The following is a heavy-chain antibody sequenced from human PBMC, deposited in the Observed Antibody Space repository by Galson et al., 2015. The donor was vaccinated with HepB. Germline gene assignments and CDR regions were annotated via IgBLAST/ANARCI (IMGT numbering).Heavy chain of an antibody. CDR1: GFTYISSA. CDR2: IVLGSGNT. CDR3: AAVRGGYRSGPVDY. Sequence: SVKVSCKASGFTYISSAVQWVRQARGQRLEWIGWIVLGSGNTNYTQKFHERVTITRDMSSSTAYMELSSLRSEDTAVYYCAAVRGGYRSGPVDYRGQGTLVTASS. D-gene: IGHD5-12*01. V-gene: IGHV1-58*01. J-gene: IGHJ4*02.